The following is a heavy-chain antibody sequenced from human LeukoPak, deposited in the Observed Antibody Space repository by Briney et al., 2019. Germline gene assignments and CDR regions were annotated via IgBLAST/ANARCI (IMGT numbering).Heavy chain of an antibody. Sequence: GGSLRLSCAAAGFTFRSYWMHWVCQAPGKGLEWVSYISSSGSTIYYADSVKGRFTISRDNAKNSLYLQMNSLRAEDTAVYYSARGPYCSSTSCFLPFDYRGQGTLVTVYS. CDR3: ARGPYCSSTSCFLPFDY. CDR1: GFTFRSYW. D-gene: IGHD2-2*01. CDR2: ISSSGSTI. J-gene: IGHJ4*02. V-gene: IGHV3-48*04.